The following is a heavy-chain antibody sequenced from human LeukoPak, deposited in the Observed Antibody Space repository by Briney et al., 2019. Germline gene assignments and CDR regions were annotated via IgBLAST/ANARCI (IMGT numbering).Heavy chain of an antibody. CDR2: ISGSSSYT. D-gene: IGHD2-2*01. J-gene: IGHJ5*02. Sequence: GGSLRLSCAASGFTFSDHYMNWIRQAPGKGLEWVSYISGSSSYTNYAASVKGRFTISRDNAKNSLYLQMNSLRAEDTAVYYCARDSSSWFDPWGQGTLVTVSS. CDR1: GFTFSDHY. V-gene: IGHV3-11*05. CDR3: ARDSSSWFDP.